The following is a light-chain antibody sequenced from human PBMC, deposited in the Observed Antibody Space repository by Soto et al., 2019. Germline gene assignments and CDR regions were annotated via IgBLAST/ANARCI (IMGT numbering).Light chain of an antibody. Sequence: QSALTQPASVSGSPGQSITISCTGTSSDVGSYNYVAWYQQHPGKAPKLIIYDVSNRPSGVSNRFSGSESGNTATLNISGLQADDEADYYCISYTSSSPFVVFGGGTQLTVL. CDR3: ISYTSSSPFVV. V-gene: IGLV2-14*03. CDR1: SSDVGSYNY. J-gene: IGLJ2*01. CDR2: DVS.